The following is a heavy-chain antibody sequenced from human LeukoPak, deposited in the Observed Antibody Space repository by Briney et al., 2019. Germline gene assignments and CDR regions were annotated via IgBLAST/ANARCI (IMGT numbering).Heavy chain of an antibody. CDR1: GFTFSNAW. CDR2: IKSKTDGGTT. D-gene: IGHD3-3*01. CDR3: TTDGGFWSGSNWFDP. J-gene: IGHJ5*02. V-gene: IGHV3-15*01. Sequence: GGSLRLSCAASGFTFSNAWMSWVRQAPGKGLEWVGRIKSKTDGGTTDYAAPVKGRFTISRDDSKNTLYLQMNSLKTEDTAVYYCTTDGGFWSGSNWFDPWGQGTLVTVSS.